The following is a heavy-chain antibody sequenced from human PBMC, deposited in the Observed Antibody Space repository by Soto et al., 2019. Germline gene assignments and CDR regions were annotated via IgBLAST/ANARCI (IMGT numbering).Heavy chain of an antibody. CDR1: GGSMSPYY. V-gene: IGHV4-59*01. J-gene: IGHJ4*02. D-gene: IGHD6-13*01. CDR3: EGGIAPIQIDY. Sequence: SETLSLTCTVSGGSMSPYYWSWIRQTPGKGLEWIAYIYFSGYTNYSPSLKSRVTISVDTSKNQFSLELNSVTAADTAVYYCEGGIAPIQIDYWGQGTLVTVSS. CDR2: IYFSGYT.